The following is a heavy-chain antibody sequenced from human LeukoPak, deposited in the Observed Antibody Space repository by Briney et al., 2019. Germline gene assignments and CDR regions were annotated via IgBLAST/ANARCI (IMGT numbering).Heavy chain of an antibody. CDR2: LSYDGTNK. CDR3: ARNERY. Sequence: GGSLRLSCAASGFTFSSYGMHWVRQAPGKGLEWVAMLSYDGTNKYYADSVKGRFTISRDNSKNTLYLQMNSLRAEDTAVYYCARNERYWGQGTLVTVSS. CDR1: GFTFSSYG. J-gene: IGHJ4*02. V-gene: IGHV3-30*03.